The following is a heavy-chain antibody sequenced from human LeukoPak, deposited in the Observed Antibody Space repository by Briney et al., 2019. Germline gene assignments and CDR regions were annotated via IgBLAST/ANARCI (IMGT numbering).Heavy chain of an antibody. V-gene: IGHV4-59*06. D-gene: IGHD5-18*01. CDR2: IHYNGNT. J-gene: IGHJ5*02. CDR1: GGSLNSYY. Sequence: SETLSLTCTVSGGSLNSYYWSWIRQHPGKGLEWIGYIHYNGNTYYNPSLKSRVTISVDTSKNQFSLKLSSVTAADTAVFYCARGAMGGANWFDPWGQGALVTVSS. CDR3: ARGAMGGANWFDP.